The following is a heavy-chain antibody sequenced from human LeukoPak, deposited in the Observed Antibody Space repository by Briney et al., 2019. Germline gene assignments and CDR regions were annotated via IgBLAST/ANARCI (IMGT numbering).Heavy chain of an antibody. J-gene: IGHJ4*02. CDR3: ARTYYYDSSGSGFDY. D-gene: IGHD3-22*01. Sequence: SETLSPTCTVSGGSISSYYWSWIRQPPGKGLEWIGYIYYSGSTNYNPSLKSRVTISVDTSKNQFSLKLSSVTAADTAVYYCARTYYYDSSGSGFDYWGQGTLVTVSS. CDR1: GGSISSYY. V-gene: IGHV4-59*12. CDR2: IYYSGST.